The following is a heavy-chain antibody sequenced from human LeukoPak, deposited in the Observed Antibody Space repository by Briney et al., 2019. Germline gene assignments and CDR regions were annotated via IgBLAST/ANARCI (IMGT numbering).Heavy chain of an antibody. CDR3: ASRNYFDSSGQTPIDY. CDR2: TYSGGST. Sequence: GGSLRLSCAASGFTVSSNYMSWVRQAPGKGLEWVSVTYSGGSTYYADSVKGRFTISRDSSKNTLYLQMNSLRAEDTAVYYCASRNYFDSSGQTPIDYWGQGTLVTVSS. D-gene: IGHD3-22*01. V-gene: IGHV3-53*01. J-gene: IGHJ4*02. CDR1: GFTVSSNY.